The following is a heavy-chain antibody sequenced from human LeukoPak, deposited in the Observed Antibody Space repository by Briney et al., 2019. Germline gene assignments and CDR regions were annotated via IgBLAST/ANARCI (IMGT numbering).Heavy chain of an antibody. Sequence: PGGSLRLSCAASGFTVSSNYMSWVRQAPGKGLEWVSVIYSSGSTYYADSVKGRFTISRDNSKNTLYLQMNSLRAEDTAVYYCARTFRFPHYFDYWGQGTLVTVSS. D-gene: IGHD2-21*01. V-gene: IGHV3-66*02. CDR2: IYSSGST. J-gene: IGHJ4*02. CDR1: GFTVSSNY. CDR3: ARTFRFPHYFDY.